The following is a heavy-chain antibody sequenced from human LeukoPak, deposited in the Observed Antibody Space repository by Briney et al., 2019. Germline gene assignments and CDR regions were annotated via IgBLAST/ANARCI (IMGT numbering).Heavy chain of an antibody. D-gene: IGHD5-18*01. CDR3: AKGNGYSYGRYYFDY. CDR2: IGGSGRST. CDR1: GFTFSNYA. Sequence: SGGSLRLSCAASGFTFSNYAMNWVRQAPGKGLEWVSAIGGSGRSTYYADSVNGRFTISRDNSRNTLYVQMNSLRAEDTAVYYCAKGNGYSYGRYYFDYWGQGTLVTVSS. J-gene: IGHJ4*02. V-gene: IGHV3-23*01.